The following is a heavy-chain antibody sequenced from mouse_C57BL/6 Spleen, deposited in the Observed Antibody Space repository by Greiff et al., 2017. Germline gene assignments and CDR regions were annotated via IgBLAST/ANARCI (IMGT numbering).Heavy chain of an antibody. CDR2: ISSGGSYT. CDR1: GFTFSSYG. D-gene: IGHD4-1*01. V-gene: IGHV5-6*01. J-gene: IGHJ2*01. CDR3: ARLNWDYFDY. Sequence: EVHLVESGGDLVKPGGSLKLSCAASGFTFSSYGMSWVRQTPDKRLEWVATISSGGSYTYYPDSVKRRFTISRDNAKNTLYLQMSSLKSEDTAMYYCARLNWDYFDYWGQGTTLTVSS.